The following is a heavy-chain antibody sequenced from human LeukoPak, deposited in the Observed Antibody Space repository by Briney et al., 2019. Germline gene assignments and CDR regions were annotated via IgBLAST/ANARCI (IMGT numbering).Heavy chain of an antibody. CDR2: ISGSGGST. J-gene: IGHJ4*02. V-gene: IGHV3-23*01. CDR1: GFTFTNHG. D-gene: IGHD6-13*01. CDR3: ARSGYSSSWYMF. Sequence: GGSLRLSCAASGFTFTNHGMSWVRQAPGKGLEWVSVISGSGGSTYYADSVKGRFTISRHNAKDSLYLQINSLRAEDTAFYYCARSGYSSSWYMFWGQGSLVTVSS.